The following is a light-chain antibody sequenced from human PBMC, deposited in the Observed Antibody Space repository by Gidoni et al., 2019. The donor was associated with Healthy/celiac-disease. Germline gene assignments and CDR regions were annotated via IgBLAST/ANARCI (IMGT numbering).Light chain of an antibody. Sequence: QSALTQPASVSGSPGQSITISCTGTSSAVGSYNLVAWYQQHQGKAPKLMIYEVSKRPSGVSNRFSGAKSGNKASLTISGLQAEDEADYYCCSYAGSSTYWVFGGGTKLTVL. CDR2: EVS. CDR3: CSYAGSSTYWV. V-gene: IGLV2-23*02. CDR1: SSAVGSYNL. J-gene: IGLJ3*02.